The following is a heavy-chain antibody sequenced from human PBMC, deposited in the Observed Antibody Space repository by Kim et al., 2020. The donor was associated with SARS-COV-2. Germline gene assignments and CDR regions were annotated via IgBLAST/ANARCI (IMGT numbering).Heavy chain of an antibody. D-gene: IGHD3-3*01. Sequence: GGSLRLSCAASGFTFSSYAMHWVRQAPGKGLEWVAVISYDGSNKYYADSVKGRFTISRDNSKNTLYLQMNSLRAEDTAVYYCARDQTYYDFWSGYYLYYFDYWGQGTLVTVSS. CDR3: ARDQTYYDFWSGYYLYYFDY. CDR2: ISYDGSNK. J-gene: IGHJ4*02. V-gene: IGHV3-30-3*01. CDR1: GFTFSSYA.